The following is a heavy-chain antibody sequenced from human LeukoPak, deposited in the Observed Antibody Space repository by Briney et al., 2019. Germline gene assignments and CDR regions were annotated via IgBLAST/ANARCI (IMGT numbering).Heavy chain of an antibody. D-gene: IGHD3-3*01. J-gene: IGHJ5*02. CDR3: VKDGGRFDSTFRGNRFGP. V-gene: IGHV3-9*01. CDR2: ITWNGGST. Sequence: GRSLRLSCAASGFTFDDYAMHWVRLAPGKGLEWVSGITWNGGSTDYADSVKGRFTISKDNAKSSLYLQLNNLRVEDTALYYCVKDGGRFDSTFRGNRFGPWGHGTLVTVSS. CDR1: GFTFDDYA.